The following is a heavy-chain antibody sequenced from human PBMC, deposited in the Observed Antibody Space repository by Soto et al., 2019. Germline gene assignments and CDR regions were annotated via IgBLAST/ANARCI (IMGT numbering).Heavy chain of an antibody. J-gene: IGHJ4*02. CDR1: GGSINSRSYS. CDR3: ARPYSSSPSGFDY. D-gene: IGHD6-6*01. Sequence: SETLSLTCSVSGGSINSRSYSWGWIRQPPGKGLEWIGTFYNNENPNYNPSLKSRVTISVDTSKNQFSLRLSSVTAADTAVYYCARPYSSSPSGFDYWGQGTLVTVSS. CDR2: FYNNENP. V-gene: IGHV4-39*01.